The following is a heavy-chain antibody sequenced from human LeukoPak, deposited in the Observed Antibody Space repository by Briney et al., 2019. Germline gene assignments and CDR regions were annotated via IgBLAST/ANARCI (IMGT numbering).Heavy chain of an antibody. Sequence: PGGSLRLSCAASGFTFSSYSMNWVRQAPGKGLEWVSYISSSSSTIYYADSVKGRFTISRDNAKNSLYLQMNSLRAEDTAVYYCARDGYCSSTSCYDHYYYGMDVWGQGTTVTVSS. V-gene: IGHV3-48*01. CDR3: ARDGYCSSTSCYDHYYYGMDV. J-gene: IGHJ6*02. CDR2: ISSSSSTI. CDR1: GFTFSSYS. D-gene: IGHD2-2*01.